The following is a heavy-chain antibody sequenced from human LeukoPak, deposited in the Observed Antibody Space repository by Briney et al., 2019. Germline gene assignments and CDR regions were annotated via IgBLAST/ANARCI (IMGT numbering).Heavy chain of an antibody. CDR1: GASINSHY. J-gene: IGHJ4*02. V-gene: IGHV4-4*09. Sequence: SETLPLTCTVSGASINSHYLNWIRQPPGKGLEWIGYIYGSGRTNYNPSLKSRVTMSVDTSKSQFSLRLSSVTAADTAVYYCVASPNQDFFDYWGQGPLVTVSS. CDR2: IYGSGRT. CDR3: VASPNQDFFDY.